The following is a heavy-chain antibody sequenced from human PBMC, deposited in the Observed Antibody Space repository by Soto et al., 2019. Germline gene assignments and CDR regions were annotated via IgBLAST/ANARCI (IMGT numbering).Heavy chain of an antibody. CDR2: IYYSGST. Sequence: SETLSLTCTVSGGSISSGGYYWSWIRQHPGKGLEWIGYIYYSGSTYYNPSLKSRVTISVDTSKNQFSLKLSSVTAADTAVYYCARDLLQGANWFDPWGQGTRVTVSS. CDR3: ARDLLQGANWFDP. CDR1: GGSISSGGYY. J-gene: IGHJ5*02. V-gene: IGHV4-31*03. D-gene: IGHD1-26*01.